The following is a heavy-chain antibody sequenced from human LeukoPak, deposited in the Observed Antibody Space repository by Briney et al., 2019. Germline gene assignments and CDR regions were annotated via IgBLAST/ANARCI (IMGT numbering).Heavy chain of an antibody. J-gene: IGHJ5*01. CDR1: RFTFSSYA. CDR3: ARGQTWIQLWLDF. Sequence: PGRSLRLSCAASRFTFSSYAMYWVRQAPGKGLEWVALISYDANNKYYADSVRGRFTISRDNSQNTLYLQMNSLRAEDTAVYYCARGQTWIQLWLDFWGQGTLVTVSS. CDR2: ISYDANNK. V-gene: IGHV3-30-3*01. D-gene: IGHD5-18*01.